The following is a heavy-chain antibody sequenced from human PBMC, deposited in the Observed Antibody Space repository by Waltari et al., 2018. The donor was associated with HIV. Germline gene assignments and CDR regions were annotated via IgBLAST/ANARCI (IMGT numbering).Heavy chain of an antibody. CDR1: GFLFDEYT. J-gene: IGHJ4*02. D-gene: IGHD2-15*01. Sequence: EVQLVESGGAVVQPGGSLRLSCAASGFLFDEYTMPWVRQVPGKGLEWVSIISGDGATTYSADSVKGRFTMSRDNSKNSLYLQMNSLRTDDTALYFCAKEGGGGSTSPYYFDSWGQGTLVTVSS. CDR3: AKEGGGGSTSPYYFDS. V-gene: IGHV3-43*01. CDR2: ISGDGATT.